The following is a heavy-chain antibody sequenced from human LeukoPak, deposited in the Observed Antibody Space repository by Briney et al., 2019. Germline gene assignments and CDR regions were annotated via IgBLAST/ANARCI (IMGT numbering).Heavy chain of an antibody. Sequence: PGGSLRLSCAASGFTFSSYWMSWIRQPPGKGLEWIGEINHSGSTNYNPSLKSRVTISVDTSKNQFSLKLSSVTAADTAVYYCARARRQIAAAYDYWGQGTLVTVSS. V-gene: IGHV4-34*01. CDR3: ARARRQIAAAYDY. CDR2: INHSGST. CDR1: GFTFSSYW. J-gene: IGHJ4*02. D-gene: IGHD6-13*01.